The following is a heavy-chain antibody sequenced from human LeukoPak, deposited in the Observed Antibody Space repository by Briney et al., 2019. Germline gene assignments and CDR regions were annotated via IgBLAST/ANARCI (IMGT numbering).Heavy chain of an antibody. V-gene: IGHV4-34*01. D-gene: IGHD3-22*01. Sequence: NSSETLSLTCAVYGGSFSGYYRSWIRQPPGKGLEWIGEINHSGSTNYNPSLKSRVTISVDTSKNQFSLKLSSVTAADTAVYYCARGRNTRNYYDSSGSFVFDPWGQGTLVTVSS. J-gene: IGHJ5*02. CDR3: ARGRNTRNYYDSSGSFVFDP. CDR2: INHSGST. CDR1: GGSFSGYY.